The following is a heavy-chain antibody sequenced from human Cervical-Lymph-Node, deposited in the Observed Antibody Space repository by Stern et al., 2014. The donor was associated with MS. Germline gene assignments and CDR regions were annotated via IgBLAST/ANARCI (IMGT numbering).Heavy chain of an antibody. CDR3: ARDQDGGDWYDY. Sequence: QVHLVESGGGLVKPGGSLRLSCAASGFTFSDYYMTWIRQAPGKGLEWLSYISPSGDTIYYADSVKGRFTISRDDAKNSLYLQMNILRAEDTAVYYCARDQDGGDWYDYWGQGTLVTVSS. CDR1: GFTFSDYY. J-gene: IGHJ4*02. V-gene: IGHV3-11*01. CDR2: ISPSGDTI. D-gene: IGHD2-21*02.